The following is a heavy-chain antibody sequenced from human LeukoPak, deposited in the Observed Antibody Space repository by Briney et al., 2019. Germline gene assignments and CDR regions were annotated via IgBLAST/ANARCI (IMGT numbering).Heavy chain of an antibody. J-gene: IGHJ4*02. D-gene: IGHD3-22*01. CDR3: VTYYYGSSAPKRNY. V-gene: IGHV4-59*12. CDR1: GGSISSYY. Sequence: PSETLSLTCNVSGGSISSYYWSWIRQPPGKGLEWIGYIYYSGSTNYNPSLKSRVTISGDTSKKQFSLKLSSVTAADTAVYYCVTYYYGSSAPKRNYWGQGILVTVSS. CDR2: IYYSGST.